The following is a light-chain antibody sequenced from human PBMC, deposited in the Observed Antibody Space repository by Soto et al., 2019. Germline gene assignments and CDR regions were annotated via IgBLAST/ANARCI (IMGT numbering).Light chain of an antibody. CDR2: YDD. CDR3: AAWDDSLNGQV. J-gene: IGLJ1*01. Sequence: QSVLTQPPSVSEAPRQRVTISCSGSSSNIGNNAVNWYQQLPGKAPKLLIYYDDLLPPGVSDRFSGSKSGTSASLAISGLQSEDEADYYCAAWDDSLNGQVFGTGTKVTVL. V-gene: IGLV1-36*01. CDR1: SSNIGNNA.